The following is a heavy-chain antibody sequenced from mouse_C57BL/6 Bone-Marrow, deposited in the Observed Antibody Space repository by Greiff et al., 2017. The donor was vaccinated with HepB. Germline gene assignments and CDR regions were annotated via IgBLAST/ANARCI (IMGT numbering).Heavy chain of an antibody. V-gene: IGHV1-78*01. CDR3: ESDSHYYDGSKWFDY. Sequence: QVQLQQSDAELVKPGASVKISCKVSGYTFTDHTIHWMKQRPEQGLEWIGYIYPRDGSTKYNEKFKGKATLTADKSSSTAYMQPNSLTSEDSAVYFCESDSHYYDGSKWFDYWGKGTTLTVSS. CDR2: IYPRDGST. J-gene: IGHJ2*01. CDR1: GYTFTDHT. D-gene: IGHD1-1*01.